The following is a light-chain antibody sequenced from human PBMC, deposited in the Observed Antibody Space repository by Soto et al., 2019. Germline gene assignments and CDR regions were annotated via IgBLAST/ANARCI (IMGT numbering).Light chain of an antibody. V-gene: IGKV1-5*03. CDR2: KAS. CDR3: QQYNSYSWT. CDR1: QTISSW. J-gene: IGKJ1*01. Sequence: EIQMTQSPSTLSGAVEERSTITCRASQTISSWLAWYQQKPGKAPNLLIHKASHLESGVPSRFSGSGSGTDFTLTSSSLQPDDFATYYCQQYNSYSWTFGQGTKVDIK.